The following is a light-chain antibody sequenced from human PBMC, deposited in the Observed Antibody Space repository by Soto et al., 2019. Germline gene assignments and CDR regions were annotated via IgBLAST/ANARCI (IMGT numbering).Light chain of an antibody. CDR3: QQANSFPYT. Sequence: DLQMTQSPSSVSASVGDRVTITCRASQDIENWLAWYQQKAGKAPKLLIYTTSSLQSGVPSRFSGSGSGTDFTLVINNLQPEDFATYYCQQANSFPYTFGQGTKLEIK. J-gene: IGKJ2*01. V-gene: IGKV1-12*01. CDR2: TTS. CDR1: QDIENW.